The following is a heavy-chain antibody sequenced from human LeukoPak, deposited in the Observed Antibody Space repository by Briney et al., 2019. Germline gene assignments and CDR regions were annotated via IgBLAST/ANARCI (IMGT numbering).Heavy chain of an antibody. D-gene: IGHD2-15*01. V-gene: IGHV1-69*13. J-gene: IGHJ4*02. CDR2: IIPIFGTA. Sequence: SVKVSCKASGGTFSSYAISWVRQAPGQGLEWMGGIIPIFGTANYAQKSQGRVTITADESTSTAYMELSSLRSEDTAVYYCASPGGVVVAATGLGFDYWGQGTLVTVSS. CDR3: ASPGGVVVAATGLGFDY. CDR1: GGTFSSYA.